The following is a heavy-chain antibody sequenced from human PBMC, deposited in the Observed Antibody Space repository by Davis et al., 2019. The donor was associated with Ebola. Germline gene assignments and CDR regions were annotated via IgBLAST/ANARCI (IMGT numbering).Heavy chain of an antibody. D-gene: IGHD6-13*01. V-gene: IGHV3-15*01. CDR1: GFTFSRYW. CDR3: TSAPDNIPSADPGY. Sequence: GESLKISCAAPGFTFSRYWMHWVRQAPGKGLEWVCRILGKGNGGAIDYAAPVKGRFTISRDDSKNTLYLQMDSLKPEDTALYYCTSAPDNIPSADPGYWGQGTLVTVSS. CDR2: ILGKGNGGAI. J-gene: IGHJ4*02.